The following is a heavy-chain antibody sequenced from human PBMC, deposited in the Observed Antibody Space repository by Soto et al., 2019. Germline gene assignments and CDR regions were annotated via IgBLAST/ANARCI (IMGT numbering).Heavy chain of an antibody. CDR3: ASIVVVPAAGNMDV. J-gene: IGHJ6*03. CDR1: GFTVSSNY. D-gene: IGHD2-2*01. Sequence: GGSLRLSCAASGFTVSSNYMSWVHQAPGKGLEWVSVIYSGGSTYYADSVKGRFTISRDNSKNTLYLQMNSLRAEDTAVYYCASIVVVPAAGNMDVWGKGTTVTVSS. CDR2: IYSGGST. V-gene: IGHV3-53*01.